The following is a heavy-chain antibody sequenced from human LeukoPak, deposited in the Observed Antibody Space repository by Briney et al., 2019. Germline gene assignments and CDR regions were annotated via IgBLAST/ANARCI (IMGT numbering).Heavy chain of an antibody. J-gene: IGHJ4*02. CDR2: MNPNSGNT. V-gene: IGHV1-8*01. D-gene: IGHD6-19*01. CDR3: ARIMAGTRGNDY. Sequence: ASVKVSCKASGYTFTSYDINWVRQATGQGLEWMGWMNPNSGNTGYAQKFQGRVTMTRNTSISTAYMELSSLRSEDTAVYYCARIMAGTRGNDYWGQGTLVTVSS. CDR1: GYTFTSYD.